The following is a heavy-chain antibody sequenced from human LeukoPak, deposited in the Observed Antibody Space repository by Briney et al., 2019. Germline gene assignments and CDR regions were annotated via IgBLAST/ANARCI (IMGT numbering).Heavy chain of an antibody. CDR1: GFTFSSYG. Sequence: GGSLRLSCAASGFTFSSYGMHWVRQAPGKGLEWVAFIRYDGSNKYYADSVKGRFTISRDNSKNTLYLQMNSLRAEDTAVYYCAKAPRDSSSSNYMRRFDYWGQGTLVTVSS. CDR2: IRYDGSNK. J-gene: IGHJ4*02. CDR3: AKAPRDSSSSNYMRRFDY. D-gene: IGHD3-22*01. V-gene: IGHV3-30*02.